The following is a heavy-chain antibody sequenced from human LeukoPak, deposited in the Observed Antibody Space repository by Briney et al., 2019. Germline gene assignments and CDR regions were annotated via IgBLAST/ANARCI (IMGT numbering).Heavy chain of an antibody. CDR2: ISYSGST. V-gene: IGHV4-59*01. CDR3: ARDRWLGY. D-gene: IGHD5-12*01. CDR1: GGSISSYF. J-gene: IGHJ4*02. Sequence: PSETLSLTCTVSGGSISSYFWSWVRQPPGKGLEWIGYISYSGSTNYNPSLKSRVTISVDTSKNQFSLKLASVTTADTAVYYCARDRWLGYWGQGTLVTVS.